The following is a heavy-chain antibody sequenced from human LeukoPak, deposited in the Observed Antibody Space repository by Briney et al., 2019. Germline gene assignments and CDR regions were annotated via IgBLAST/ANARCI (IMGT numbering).Heavy chain of an antibody. CDR1: GFTFSNHG. Sequence: GGSLRLSCAASGFTFSNHGMNWVRQAPGKGLVWVSRINDDGSATYYADSVKGRFTISRDNAKNTLFLQMSSLRAEDTAVYFCAREILAPGKTHDYWGQGTLVTVSS. CDR3: AREILAPGKTHDY. CDR2: INDDGSAT. V-gene: IGHV3-74*01. J-gene: IGHJ4*02.